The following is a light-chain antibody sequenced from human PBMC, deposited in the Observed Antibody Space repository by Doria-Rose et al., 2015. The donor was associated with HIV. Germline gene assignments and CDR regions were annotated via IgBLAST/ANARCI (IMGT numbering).Light chain of an antibody. Sequence: PVTPGQQASISCRSSQSLLHTIGYNYLDWYLQKPGQSPQLLIYLGSNRASGVPDRFSGSGSGTDFTLKISRVEAEDVGVYYCMQALQTPYTFGQGTKLEI. J-gene: IGKJ2*01. CDR3: MQALQTPYT. CDR1: QSLLHTIGYNY. V-gene: IGKV2-28*01. CDR2: LGS.